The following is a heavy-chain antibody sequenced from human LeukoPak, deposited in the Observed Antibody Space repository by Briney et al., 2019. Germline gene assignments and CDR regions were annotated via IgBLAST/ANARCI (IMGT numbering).Heavy chain of an antibody. CDR2: INPSGGST. CDR1: GYTFTGYY. V-gene: IGHV1-46*01. J-gene: IGHJ3*02. CDR3: ARENMSVPQLYSSSSLDDERLSWAFDI. D-gene: IGHD6-6*01. Sequence: GASVKVSCKASGYTFTGYYLHWVRQAPGQGLEWMGWINPSGGSTSYAQKFQGRVTMTRDTSTSTVYMELSSLRSEDTAVYYCARENMSVPQLYSSSSLDDERLSWAFDIWGQGTMVTVPS.